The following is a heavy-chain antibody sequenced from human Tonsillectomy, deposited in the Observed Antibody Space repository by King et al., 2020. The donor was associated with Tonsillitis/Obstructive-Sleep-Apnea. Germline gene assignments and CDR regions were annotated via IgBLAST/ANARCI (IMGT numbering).Heavy chain of an antibody. D-gene: IGHD3-16*01. CDR2: ISGYNDNT. J-gene: IGHJ6*03. CDR3: ARERLHLGELNYYYYMDV. CDR1: GYTFTSYG. V-gene: IGHV1-18*01. Sequence: QLVQSEAEVRKPGASVKVSCKASGYTFTSYGVSWVRQAPGQGLEWMGWISGYNDNTNYVQKFQGRVTMTTDTSTSTAYMELRSLRSDDTAVYYCARERLHLGELNYYYYMDVWGKGTTVTVSS.